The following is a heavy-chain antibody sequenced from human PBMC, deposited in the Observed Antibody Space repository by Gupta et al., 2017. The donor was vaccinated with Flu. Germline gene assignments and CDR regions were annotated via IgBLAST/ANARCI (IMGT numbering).Heavy chain of an antibody. D-gene: IGHD6-13*01. Sequence: EVQLVESGVGLVQPGRYLRVSCAASGFSCDAYAMHWFRQAPGKGLAWVSGISWNSGRIGYADSVKGRFTISRDNAKNSLYLQMNSLRAEDTALYYCAKGRSMGIAAAGTLARLGYFDYWGQGTLVTVSS. CDR2: ISWNSGRI. J-gene: IGHJ4*02. CDR3: AKGRSMGIAAAGTLARLGYFDY. V-gene: IGHV3-9*01. CDR1: GFSCDAYA.